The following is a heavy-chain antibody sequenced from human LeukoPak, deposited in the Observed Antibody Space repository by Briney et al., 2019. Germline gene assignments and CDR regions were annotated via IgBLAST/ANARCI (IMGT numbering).Heavy chain of an antibody. V-gene: IGHV5-51*01. CDR2: IYPGDGET. CDR1: GYSFTNYW. CDR3: ATSVVPRPHDYFFAF. J-gene: IGHJ4*02. D-gene: IGHD1-1*01. Sequence: GESLKISCKASGYSFTNYWIGWVRQRPGKGLEWIGNIYPGDGETRYSPSFPGQVSISADKSLSTAYLQWTSLKASDSAIYFCATSVVPRPHDYFFAFWGQGAHVIVS.